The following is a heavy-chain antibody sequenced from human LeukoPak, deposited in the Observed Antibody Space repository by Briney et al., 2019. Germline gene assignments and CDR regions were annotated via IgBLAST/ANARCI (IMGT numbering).Heavy chain of an antibody. D-gene: IGHD6-19*01. CDR2: ISSSSSYI. CDR3: ARPLKSGWYDPYFDY. Sequence: GGSLRLSCAASGFTFSSYSMNWVRQAPGKGLEWVSSISSSSSYIYYADSVKGRFTISRDNAKNSLYLQMNSLRAEDTAVYYCARPLKSGWYDPYFDYWGQGTLVTVSS. V-gene: IGHV3-21*01. J-gene: IGHJ4*02. CDR1: GFTFSSYS.